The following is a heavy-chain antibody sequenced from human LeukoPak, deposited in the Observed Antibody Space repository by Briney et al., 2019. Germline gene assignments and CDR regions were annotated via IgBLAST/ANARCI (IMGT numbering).Heavy chain of an antibody. J-gene: IGHJ4*02. D-gene: IGHD1-14*01. CDR3: AKDASDTGYYFDY. V-gene: IGHV3-23*01. Sequence: GGSLRLSCAGSGFTFSSYAMSWARQAPGKGLEWVSTIIGSGVTTYYADSVKGRFTVSRDNSKNTLYLQVNSLRAEDTAVYYCAKDASDTGYYFDYWGQGTLVTVSS. CDR1: GFTFSSYA. CDR2: IIGSGVTT.